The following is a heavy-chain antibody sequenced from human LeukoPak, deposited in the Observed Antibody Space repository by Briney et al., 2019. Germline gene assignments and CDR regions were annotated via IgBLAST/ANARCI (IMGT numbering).Heavy chain of an antibody. CDR2: ISPYNGNT. J-gene: IGHJ3*02. D-gene: IGHD4-17*01. Sequence: ASVKVSCKATGYTFIIHGISWVRQAPGQGLEWMGWISPYNGNTNYAQNLQGRVTMTTDTSTSTAYMELRSLRSDDTAVYYCARDKGTVTNAFDIWGQGTMVTVSS. CDR1: GYTFIIHG. V-gene: IGHV1-18*01. CDR3: ARDKGTVTNAFDI.